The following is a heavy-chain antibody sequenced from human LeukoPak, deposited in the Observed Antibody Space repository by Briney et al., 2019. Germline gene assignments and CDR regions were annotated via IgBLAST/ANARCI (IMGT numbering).Heavy chain of an antibody. CDR1: GYSFTSYY. J-gene: IGHJ4*02. CDR2: INPNYGGT. V-gene: IGHV1-46*01. D-gene: IGHD3-16*01. CDR3: ARDQGRTADYVWGTYFDY. Sequence: GASVKASCKASGYSFTSYYIHWVRQAPGQGLEWMGMINPNYGGTAYAQMFKGGVTLTRDTSTSTVYMELSSLKSEDTAVYFCARDQGRTADYVWGTYFDYWGQGALVTVSS.